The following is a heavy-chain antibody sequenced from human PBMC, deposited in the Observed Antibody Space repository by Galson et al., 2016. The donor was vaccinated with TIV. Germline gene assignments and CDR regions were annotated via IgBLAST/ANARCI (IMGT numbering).Heavy chain of an antibody. J-gene: IGHJ4*02. Sequence: SLRLSCAASGFTFSNYWMTWVRQAPGKGLEWVANIKLDGSESYYVDSVRGRFTISRDNAKNSLYLQMNSLRAKDTAVYYCVRKDQVADFCSTTSCSHDYWGQGTLVTVSS. V-gene: IGHV3-7*01. CDR1: GFTFSNYW. CDR3: VRKDQVADFCSTTSCSHDY. D-gene: IGHD2-2*01. CDR2: IKLDGSES.